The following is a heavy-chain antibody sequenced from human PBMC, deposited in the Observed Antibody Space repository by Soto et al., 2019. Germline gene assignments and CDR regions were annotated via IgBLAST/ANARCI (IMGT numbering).Heavy chain of an antibody. CDR3: ARLRLTGYFDY. CDR1: GFTFTNYG. CDR2: ISSTSSTI. Sequence: GGSLRLSCAASGFTFTNYGMNWVRQAPGKGLEWVSYISSTSSTIYYVDSVKGRFTISRDNARNSLYLQMNSLGAEDTAVYYCARLRLTGYFDYWGQGTLVTVSS. J-gene: IGHJ4*02. V-gene: IGHV3-48*01.